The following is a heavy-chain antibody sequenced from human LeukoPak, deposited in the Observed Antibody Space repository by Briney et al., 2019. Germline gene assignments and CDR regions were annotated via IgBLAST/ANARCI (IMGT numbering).Heavy chain of an antibody. D-gene: IGHD2-21*01. Sequence: HPGGSLRLSCAASGFTFSSYAMSWVRQAPGKGLEWVSTISGSGGRTYYADSVKGRFTVSRDNSKNTLYLQMNSLRAADTAVYYCAKHGGAGEVDYHYGMDVWGQGTTVTVSS. CDR3: AKHGGAGEVDYHYGMDV. J-gene: IGHJ6*02. V-gene: IGHV3-23*01. CDR2: ISGSGGRT. CDR1: GFTFSSYA.